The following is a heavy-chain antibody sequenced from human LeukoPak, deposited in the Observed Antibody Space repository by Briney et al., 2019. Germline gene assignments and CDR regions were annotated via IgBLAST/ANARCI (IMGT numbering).Heavy chain of an antibody. V-gene: IGHV3-23*01. D-gene: IGHD2-15*01. CDR3: ARRDIVVVVSASDY. Sequence: GGSLRLSCAASGFTFSSYGMSWVRQAPGKGLEWVSAISGSGGSTYYADSVRGRFTMSRDNSKNTVYLQMNSLRVDDTAVYYCARRDIVVVVSASDYWGQGTLVTVSS. CDR2: ISGSGGST. J-gene: IGHJ4*02. CDR1: GFTFSSYG.